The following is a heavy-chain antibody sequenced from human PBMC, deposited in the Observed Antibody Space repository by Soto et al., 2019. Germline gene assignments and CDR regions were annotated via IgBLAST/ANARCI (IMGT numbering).Heavy chain of an antibody. D-gene: IGHD3-22*01. CDR1: GGTFSSYA. V-gene: IGHV1-69*13. CDR2: IIPIFGTA. CDR3: ARVLQSYYDSSGYAWHSTSVGFDP. J-gene: IGHJ5*02. Sequence: SVKVSCKASGGTFSSYAISWVRQAPGQGLEWMGGIIPIFGTANYAQKFQGRVTITADESTSTAYMELSSLRSEDTAVYYCARVLQSYYDSSGYAWHSTSVGFDPWGQGTLVTVSS.